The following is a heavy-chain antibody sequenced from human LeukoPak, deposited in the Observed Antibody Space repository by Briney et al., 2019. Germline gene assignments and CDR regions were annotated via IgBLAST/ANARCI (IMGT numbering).Heavy chain of an antibody. CDR3: ARAHVDTAMVTGRFDY. CDR1: GYTFTSYY. D-gene: IGHD5-18*01. J-gene: IGHJ4*02. V-gene: IGHV1-46*01. Sequence: GASVKVSCKTSGYTFTSYYMHWVRQAPGQGLEWMGIINPSGGSTSYAQKLQGRVTMTRDTSTSTVYMELSSLRSEDTAVYYCARAHVDTAMVTGRFDYSSQGTLVTVSS. CDR2: INPSGGST.